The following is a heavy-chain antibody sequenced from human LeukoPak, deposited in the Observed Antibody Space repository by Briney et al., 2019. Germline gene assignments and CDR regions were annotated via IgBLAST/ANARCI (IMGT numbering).Heavy chain of an antibody. CDR2: TIPIFGTA. V-gene: IGHV1-69*05. D-gene: IGHD5-12*01. CDR1: GGTFSSYA. J-gene: IGHJ6*03. CDR3: ARGTRYSGYDGYYHYMDV. Sequence: VASVKVSCKASGGTFSSYAISWVRQAPGQGLEWMGGTIPIFGTANYAQKFQGRVTITTDESTSTAYMELSSLRSEDTAVYYCARGTRYSGYDGYYHYMDVWGKGTTVTVSS.